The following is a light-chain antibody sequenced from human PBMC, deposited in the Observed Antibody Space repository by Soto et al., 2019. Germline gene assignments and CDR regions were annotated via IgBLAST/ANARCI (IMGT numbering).Light chain of an antibody. J-gene: IGLJ2*01. Sequence: QSALTQPASVSGSPGQSITISCTGTSSDVGSYNLVSWYQQHPGKAPKLMIYEGSKRPSGVSNRLSGSKSGNTASLTISGLQAEDEADYYCCSYAGSSTDLVFGGGTKLTVL. CDR1: SSDVGSYNL. V-gene: IGLV2-23*01. CDR3: CSYAGSSTDLV. CDR2: EGS.